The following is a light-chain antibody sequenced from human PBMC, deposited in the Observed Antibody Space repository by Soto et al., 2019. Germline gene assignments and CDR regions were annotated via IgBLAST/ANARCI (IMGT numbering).Light chain of an antibody. CDR1: QSVGSN. J-gene: IGKJ2*01. CDR3: QQYKSWRT. V-gene: IGKV3-15*01. CDR2: TAS. Sequence: EIAMTQSPGTLSVSPGERATLSCRASQSVGSNLAWYQQKPGQPPRLLIYTASTRATGIPARFSGSGSGTEFTLTISSLQSEDFAVYYCQQYKSWRTFGQGTRLEIK.